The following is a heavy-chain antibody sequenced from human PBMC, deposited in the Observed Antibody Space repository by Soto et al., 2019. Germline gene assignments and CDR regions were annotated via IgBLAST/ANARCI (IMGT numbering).Heavy chain of an antibody. CDR3: ARDLGYYDSSGYFDY. CDR2: ISSSDSIV. CDR1: GFTFSDYY. J-gene: IGHJ4*02. V-gene: IGHV3-11*01. D-gene: IGHD3-22*01. Sequence: GGSLRLSCAASGFTFSDYYMSWIRQAPGKGLEWVSYISSSDSIVSYADSVRGRFTISRDNAKNSLYLQMNSLRAEDTAVYFCARDLGYYDSSGYFDYWGQGTLVTVSS.